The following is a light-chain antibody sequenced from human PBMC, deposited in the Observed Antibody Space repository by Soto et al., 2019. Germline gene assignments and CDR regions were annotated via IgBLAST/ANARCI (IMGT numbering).Light chain of an antibody. J-gene: IGKJ1*01. V-gene: IGKV2-30*01. CDR3: MQRIHWPRWT. CDR1: QSLVYCDGNTY. Sequence: DVVMTQSPLSLPVTLGQPASISCRSSQSLVYCDGNTYLNWFQQRPGQSPRRLIYKVSNRDSGVPDRFSGSGSGTNFTLKISRVEAEDVGVYYCMQRIHWPRWTFGQGTKVEIK. CDR2: KVS.